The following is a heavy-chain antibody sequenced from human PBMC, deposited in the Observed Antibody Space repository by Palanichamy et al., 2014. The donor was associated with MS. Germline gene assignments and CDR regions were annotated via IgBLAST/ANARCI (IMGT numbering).Heavy chain of an antibody. J-gene: IGHJ5*02. CDR2: IYWDDDK. D-gene: IGHD3-3*01. CDR1: GFSLSTSGVG. CDR3: AHGGYYDFWSGYSNWFDP. V-gene: IGHV2-5*02. Sequence: QITLKESGPTLVKPTQTLTLTCTFSGFSLSTSGVGVGWIRQPPGKALEWLALIYWDDDKRYSPSLKSRLTITKDTSKNQVVLTVTNMDPVDTATYYCAHGGYYDFWSGYSNWFDPWGQGTLVTVSS.